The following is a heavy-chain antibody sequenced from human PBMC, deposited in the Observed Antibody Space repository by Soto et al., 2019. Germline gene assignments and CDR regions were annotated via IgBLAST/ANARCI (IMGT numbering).Heavy chain of an antibody. D-gene: IGHD1-1*01. CDR1: GGSISSGGYY. Sequence: LSLTCTVSGGSISSGGYYWSWIRQHPGKGLEWIGYIYYSGSTYYNPSLKSRVTISVDTSKNQFSLKLSSVTAADTAVYYCARDRTGTNDYWGQGTLVTVSS. CDR2: IYYSGST. J-gene: IGHJ4*02. V-gene: IGHV4-31*03. CDR3: ARDRTGTNDY.